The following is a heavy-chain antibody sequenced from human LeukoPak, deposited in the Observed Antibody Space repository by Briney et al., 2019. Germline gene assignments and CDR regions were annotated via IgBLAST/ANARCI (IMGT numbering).Heavy chain of an antibody. D-gene: IGHD2-15*01. Sequence: PSETLSLTCTVSGGSISSYSWSWIRQPPGKGLEWIGYIYYSGSTNYNPSLKSRVTISVDTSKNQFSLKLSSVTAADTAVYYCARHIERYNHYGMDVWGQGTTVTVSS. CDR3: ARHIERYNHYGMDV. CDR1: GGSISSYS. CDR2: IYYSGST. J-gene: IGHJ6*02. V-gene: IGHV4-59*08.